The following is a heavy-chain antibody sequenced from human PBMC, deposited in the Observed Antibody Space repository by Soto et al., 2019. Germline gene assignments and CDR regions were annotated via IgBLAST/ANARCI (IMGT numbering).Heavy chain of an antibody. J-gene: IGHJ4*02. D-gene: IGHD6-19*01. V-gene: IGHV3-23*01. Sequence: GESLKISCAASGFTFSSYAMSWVRQAPGKGLEWVSAISGSGGSTYYADSVKGRFTISRDNSKNTLYLQMNSLRAEDTAVYYCAESHSSGWSDAYDPGYWGQGTLVTVSS. CDR1: GFTFSSYA. CDR2: ISGSGGST. CDR3: AESHSSGWSDAYDPGY.